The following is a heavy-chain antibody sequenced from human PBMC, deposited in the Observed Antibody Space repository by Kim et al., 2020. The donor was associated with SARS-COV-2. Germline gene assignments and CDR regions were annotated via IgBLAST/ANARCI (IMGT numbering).Heavy chain of an antibody. CDR3: ARDLPQSDY. CDR2: IWYDGSNK. CDR1: GFIFSSYG. D-gene: IGHD2-2*01. V-gene: IGHV3-33*01. J-gene: IGHJ4*02. Sequence: GGSLRLSCAASGFIFSSYGMHWVRQAPGKGLEWVAAIWYDGSNKYYADSVKGRFTISRDNSKNTLYLQMNSLRAEDTAVYYCARDLPQSDYWGQGTLVTVSS.